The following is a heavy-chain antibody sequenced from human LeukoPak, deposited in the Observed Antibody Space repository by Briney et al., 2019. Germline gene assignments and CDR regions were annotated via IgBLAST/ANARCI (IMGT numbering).Heavy chain of an antibody. V-gene: IGHV3-7*03. Sequence: GGSLRLSCAASGFTFSSSWMTWVRQAPGKGLEWVANIKQDGNEKYYADSVKGRFTISRDNSKNSLYLQMNSLRAEDTAVYYCVKDRVWLYYWGQGTLVTVSP. CDR2: IKQDGNEK. J-gene: IGHJ4*02. D-gene: IGHD3-10*01. CDR3: VKDRVWLYY. CDR1: GFTFSSSW.